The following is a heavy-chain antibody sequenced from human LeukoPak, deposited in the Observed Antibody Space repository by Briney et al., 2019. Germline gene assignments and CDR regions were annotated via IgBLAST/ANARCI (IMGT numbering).Heavy chain of an antibody. CDR1: GYTFTSYG. CDR2: ISAYNGNT. V-gene: IGHV1-18*01. D-gene: IGHD6-13*01. CDR3: ARVAAAGTLYYYYYMDV. J-gene: IGHJ6*03. Sequence: GASVKVSCKASGYTFTSYGISWVRQAPGQGLELMASISAYNGNTNYAQKLQGRVTLTTDTSTSTAYMELRSLRSGDTAVYYCARVAAAGTLYYYYYMDVWGKGTTVTVSS.